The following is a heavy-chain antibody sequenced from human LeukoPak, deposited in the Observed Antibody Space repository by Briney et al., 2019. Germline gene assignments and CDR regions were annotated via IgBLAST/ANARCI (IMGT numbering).Heavy chain of an antibody. J-gene: IGHJ6*02. CDR2: ISSSSYI. CDR1: GFTFSSYS. CDR3: ARGGDSSRSLYYYYGMDV. Sequence: GGSLRLSCAASGFTFSSYSMNWVRQAPGKGLEWVSSISSSSYIYYADSEKGRFTISRDNAKNSLYLQMNSLRAEDTAVYYCARGGDSSRSLYYYYGMDVWGQGTTVTVSS. V-gene: IGHV3-21*01. D-gene: IGHD3-22*01.